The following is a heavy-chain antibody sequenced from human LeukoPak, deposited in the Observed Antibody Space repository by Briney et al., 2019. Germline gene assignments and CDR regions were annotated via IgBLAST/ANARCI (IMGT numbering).Heavy chain of an antibody. CDR3: ARPQYYYDSSGYYY. V-gene: IGHV3-30-3*01. CDR2: ISYDGSNK. Sequence: PGRSLRLSCAASGFTFSSYAMHWVRQAPGKGLEWVAVISYDGSNKYYADSVKGRFTISRDNSKNTLYLQMNSLRAEDTAVYYCARPQYYYDSSGYYYWGQGTLVTVSS. J-gene: IGHJ4*02. CDR1: GFTFSSYA. D-gene: IGHD3-22*01.